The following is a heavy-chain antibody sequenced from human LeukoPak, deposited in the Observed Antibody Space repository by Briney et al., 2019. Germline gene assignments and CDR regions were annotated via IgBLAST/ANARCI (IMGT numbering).Heavy chain of an antibody. D-gene: IGHD4-17*01. Sequence: SVKVSCKASGGTFSSYAISWVRQAPGQGLEWMGGIIPIFGTANYAQKFQGRVTITADQSTSTAYMELSSLRSEDTAVYYCARNGDSQDYFDYWGQGTLVTVSS. CDR1: GGTFSSYA. CDR2: IIPIFGTA. J-gene: IGHJ4*02. V-gene: IGHV1-69*01. CDR3: ARNGDSQDYFDY.